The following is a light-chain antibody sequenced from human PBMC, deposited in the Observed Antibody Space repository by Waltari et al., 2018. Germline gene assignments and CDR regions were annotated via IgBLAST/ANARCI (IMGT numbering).Light chain of an antibody. J-gene: IGKJ2*01. CDR3: QQTYSLPT. Sequence: ITCRASQSVNSFLNWYQHGPGKVPKLLIFAAVSLHSGAPSRFRGSGSATEYTLTISSLQPEDFATYYCQQTYSLPTFGQGTIVDI. CDR2: AAV. CDR1: QSVNSF. V-gene: IGKV1-39*01.